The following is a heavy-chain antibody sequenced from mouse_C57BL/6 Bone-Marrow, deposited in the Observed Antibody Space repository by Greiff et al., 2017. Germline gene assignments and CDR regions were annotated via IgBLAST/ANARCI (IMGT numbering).Heavy chain of an antibody. J-gene: IGHJ4*01. V-gene: IGHV2-2*01. CDR2: IGSGGST. CDR1: GFSLTSYG. Sequence: VQLQQSGPGLVQPSQSLYITCTVSGFSLTSYGVHWVRQSPGKGLEWLGVIGSGGSTDYNASFISRLSISNDNSKSKVFFKMNSLQSDATAIYYCARKDYWGQGTSVTVSS. CDR3: ARKDY.